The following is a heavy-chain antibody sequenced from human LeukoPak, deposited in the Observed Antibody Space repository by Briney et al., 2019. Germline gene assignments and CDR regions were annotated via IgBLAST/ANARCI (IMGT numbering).Heavy chain of an antibody. CDR2: IYYSGST. V-gene: IGHV4-39*01. D-gene: IGHD3-16*01. CDR1: GGSISSSIYY. Sequence: PSETLCLTCTVSGGSISSSIYYWGWIRQPPGKGLEWIGSIYYSGSTYYNPSLKRRVTRSVDTSKNQFSLKLSSVTAADTAVYYCASTESYIYYYYNYGMDVWGQGTLVPVSS. J-gene: IGHJ6*01. CDR3: ASTESYIYYYYNYGMDV.